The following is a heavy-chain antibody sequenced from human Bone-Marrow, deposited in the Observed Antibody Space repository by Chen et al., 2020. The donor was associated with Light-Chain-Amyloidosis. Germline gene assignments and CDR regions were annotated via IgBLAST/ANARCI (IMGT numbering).Heavy chain of an antibody. CDR3: ARQINIAGVGGWGYGLDV. CDR2: IKQDGSNN. CDR1: GFTFSSHW. Sequence: EVQLVESGGGLVQPGGSLRLSCAASGFTFSSHWMSWVRQAPGKGLEWGANIKQDGSNNHYVDYVEGEFPISRDNAKNSLYLQMNSRRAEDTAVYYWARQINIAGVGGWGYGLDVWGQGTTITVSS. J-gene: IGHJ6*02. D-gene: IGHD6-13*01. V-gene: IGHV3-7*03.